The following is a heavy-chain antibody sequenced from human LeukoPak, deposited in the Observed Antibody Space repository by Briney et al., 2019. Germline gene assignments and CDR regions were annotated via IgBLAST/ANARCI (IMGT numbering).Heavy chain of an antibody. CDR1: GLTVSTNY. Sequence: GGSLRLSCAASGLTVSTNYMSWVRQAPGKGLEWVANIKQDGSEKYYVDSVKGRFTISRDNAKNSLYLQMNSLRAEDTAVYYCARDPGYGDYWGQGTLVTVSS. D-gene: IGHD5-18*01. J-gene: IGHJ4*02. V-gene: IGHV3-7*01. CDR2: IKQDGSEK. CDR3: ARDPGYGDY.